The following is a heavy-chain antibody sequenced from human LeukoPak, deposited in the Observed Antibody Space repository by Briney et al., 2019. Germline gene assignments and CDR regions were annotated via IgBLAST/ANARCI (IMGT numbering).Heavy chain of an antibody. V-gene: IGHV4-31*03. Sequence: SETLSLTCSVSGGSITRGGYYWSWIRQHPGKGLEWIGYIYYSGSACYNPSLKSRVIISVDTSKNQFSLRLSSVTAADTAVYYCARDLGGLRNWGQGTLVTVSS. CDR1: GGSITRGGYY. CDR3: ARDLGGLRN. J-gene: IGHJ4*02. D-gene: IGHD3-10*01. CDR2: IYYSGSA.